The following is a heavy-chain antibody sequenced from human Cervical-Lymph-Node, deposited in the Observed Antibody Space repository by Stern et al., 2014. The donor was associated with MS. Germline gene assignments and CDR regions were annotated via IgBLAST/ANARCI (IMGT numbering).Heavy chain of an antibody. V-gene: IGHV3-33*05. J-gene: IGHJ4*02. D-gene: IGHD6-19*01. CDR3: ARDFSSSAWHYFDY. CDR2: ISYEGRNT. Sequence: QVHLVESGGGVVQPGRSLRLSCVASGFIFSNHGMHWVRQAPGKGLEWVAGISYEGRNTYYADSGKGRFTISRDNSKNTLYLQMTSLRAEDTAVFYCARDFSSSAWHYFDYWGQGALVTVSS. CDR1: GFIFSNHG.